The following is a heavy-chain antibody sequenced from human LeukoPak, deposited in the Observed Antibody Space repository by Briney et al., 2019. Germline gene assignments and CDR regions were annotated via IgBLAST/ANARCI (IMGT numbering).Heavy chain of an antibody. D-gene: IGHD3-3*01. CDR1: GFTFSTYA. J-gene: IGHJ4*02. V-gene: IGHV3-30*04. CDR2: ISDDGRHN. Sequence: GGSLRLSCAASGFTFSTYAMNWVRQAPGKGLEWVAVISDDGRHNYYADSVKGRFTISRDNSKNTLYLQMNSLRAEDTAVYYCARGRGYDFWSGYPPGVYWGQGTLVTVSS. CDR3: ARGRGYDFWSGYPPGVY.